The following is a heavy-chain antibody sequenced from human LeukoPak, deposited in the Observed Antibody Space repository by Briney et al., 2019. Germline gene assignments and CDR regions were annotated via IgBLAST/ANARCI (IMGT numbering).Heavy chain of an antibody. CDR1: GFTFSSYG. J-gene: IGHJ2*01. V-gene: IGHV3-30*02. Sequence: PGGSLRLSCAASGFTFSSYGMHWVRQAPGNGLEWVAFIRYDGSNKYYADSVKGRFTISRDNSKNTLYLQMNSLRAEDTAVYYCAKRRNTVPYWYFDLWGRGTLVTVSS. CDR3: AKRRNTVPYWYFDL. CDR2: IRYDGSNK. D-gene: IGHD4-11*01.